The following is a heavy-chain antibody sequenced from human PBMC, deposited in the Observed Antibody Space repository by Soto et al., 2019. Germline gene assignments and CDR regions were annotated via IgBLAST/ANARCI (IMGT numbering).Heavy chain of an antibody. CDR1: GYSFPTYW. V-gene: IGHV5-10-1*01. Sequence: PXESLNISCKGSGYSFPTYWISWVRQMPGKGLEWMGRINPSDTYTTYNPSFQGHVAISADKPISTAYLQWSSLKASDTAMYYCARSISNYYYYYGMDAWGQGNTVTVSS. D-gene: IGHD4-4*01. CDR3: ARSISNYYYYYGMDA. J-gene: IGHJ6*02. CDR2: INPSDTYT.